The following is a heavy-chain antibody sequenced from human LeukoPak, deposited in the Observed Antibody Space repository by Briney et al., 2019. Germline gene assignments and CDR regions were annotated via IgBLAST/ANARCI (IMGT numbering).Heavy chain of an antibody. CDR3: AKQGPARIPIVVVTAMAH. J-gene: IGHJ4*02. Sequence: PGGSLRLSCAASGFTFSSYAMSWVRQAPGKGLEWVSAISGSGGSTYYADSVKGRFTISRDNSKNTLYLQMNSLRAEDTAVYYCAKQGPARIPIVVVTAMAHWGQGTLVTGSS. V-gene: IGHV3-23*01. D-gene: IGHD2-21*02. CDR1: GFTFSSYA. CDR2: ISGSGGST.